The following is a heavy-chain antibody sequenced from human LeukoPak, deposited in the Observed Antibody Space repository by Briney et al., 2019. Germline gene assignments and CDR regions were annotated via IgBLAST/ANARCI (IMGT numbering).Heavy chain of an antibody. J-gene: IGHJ3*02. CDR2: IYYSGST. V-gene: IGHV4-59*01. Sequence: SETLSLTCTVSDGSISSYYWSWIRQPPGKGLEWIGYIYYSGSTNYNPSLKSRVTISVDTSKNQFSLRLSSVTAADTAVYYCAREKGYDYVWGSYRDAFDIWGQGTMVTVSS. D-gene: IGHD3-16*02. CDR1: DGSISSYY. CDR3: AREKGYDYVWGSYRDAFDI.